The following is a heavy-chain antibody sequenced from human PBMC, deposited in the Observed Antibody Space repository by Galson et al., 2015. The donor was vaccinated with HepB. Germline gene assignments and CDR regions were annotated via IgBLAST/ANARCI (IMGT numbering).Heavy chain of an antibody. V-gene: IGHV3-30*03. J-gene: IGHJ4*02. CDR2: ISYDGSNK. CDR1: GFTFSSYG. D-gene: IGHD4-17*01. CDR3: ARDFRSVMTTGLDY. Sequence: SLRLSCAASGFTFSSYGMHWVRQAPGKGLEWVAVISYDGSNKYYADSVKGRFTISRDNSKNTLYLQMNSLRAEDTAVYYCARDFRSVMTTGLDYWGQGTLVTVSS.